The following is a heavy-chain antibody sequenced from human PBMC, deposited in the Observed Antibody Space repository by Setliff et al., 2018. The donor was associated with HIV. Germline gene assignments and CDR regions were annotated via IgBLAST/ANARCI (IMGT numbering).Heavy chain of an antibody. CDR2: INAGNGNT. V-gene: IGHV1-3*01. D-gene: IGHD5-18*01. CDR1: GYTFTSFA. Sequence: ASVKVSCKASGYTFTSFAMHWVRQAPGQRLEWMGWINAGNGNTKYSQKFQGRITITRDISASTAYMELSSLRSEDTAVYYCAKGSLPSGYSYGFFDYWGQGTLVTVSS. J-gene: IGHJ4*02. CDR3: AKGSLPSGYSYGFFDY.